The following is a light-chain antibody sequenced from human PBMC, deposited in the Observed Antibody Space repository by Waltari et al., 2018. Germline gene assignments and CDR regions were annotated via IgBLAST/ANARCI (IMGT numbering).Light chain of an antibody. V-gene: IGLV8-61*01. CDR2: KAN. J-gene: IGLJ3*02. CDR3: ALYMGSGIWV. CDR1: SGSISTTSY. Sequence: QTVVTQEPSLSVSPGGTVTLTCALSSGSISTTSYATWYQQSPGQGPHTLVYKANTRSAGVPDRFAGSSRGNKAALTITGAQADDESDYYCALYMGSGIWVFGGGTKLTVL.